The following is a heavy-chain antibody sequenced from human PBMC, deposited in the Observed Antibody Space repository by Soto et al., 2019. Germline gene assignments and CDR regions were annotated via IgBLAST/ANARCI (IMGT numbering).Heavy chain of an antibody. V-gene: IGHV3-23*01. J-gene: IGHJ5*01. CDR2: ISGSGGGT. Sequence: EVPLLDSGGDLVQPGGSLRLSCAASGFSFSSHVMSWVRQAPGKGLEWVSSISGSGGGTYYADSVKGRFIISRDNSKNTLDLQMHRLRVEDTAVYYCAKGWCDSWGQGTLVTVSS. CDR1: GFSFSSHV. CDR3: AKGWCDS.